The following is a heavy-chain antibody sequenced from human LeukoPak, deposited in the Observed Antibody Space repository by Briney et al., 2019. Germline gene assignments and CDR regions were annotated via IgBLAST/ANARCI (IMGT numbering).Heavy chain of an antibody. D-gene: IGHD6-13*01. J-gene: IGHJ4*02. CDR2: IYYSGST. CDR1: GFTVSSNY. Sequence: LRLSCAASGFTVSSNYMSWVRQPPGKGLEWIGYIYYSGSTYYNPSLKSRVTISVDTSKNQFSLKLSSVTAADTAVYYCARERPVSYSSSWYRDYWGQGTLVTVSS. V-gene: IGHV4-30-4*01. CDR3: ARERPVSYSSSWYRDY.